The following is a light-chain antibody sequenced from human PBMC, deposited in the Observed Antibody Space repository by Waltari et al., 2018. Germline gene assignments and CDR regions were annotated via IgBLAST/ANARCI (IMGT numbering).Light chain of an antibody. Sequence: SCRASQNVGRSLVWYQQKPGQAPRLLIYDTSTRATGIPDRFSGRGSGTDFSLSIARLEPEDFAVYYCQHNVRLPVTFGQGTKVEI. CDR1: QNVGRS. J-gene: IGKJ1*01. CDR3: QHNVRLPVT. CDR2: DTS. V-gene: IGKV3-20*01.